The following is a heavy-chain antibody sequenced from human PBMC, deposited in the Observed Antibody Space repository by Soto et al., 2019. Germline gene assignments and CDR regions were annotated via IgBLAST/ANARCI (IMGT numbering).Heavy chain of an antibody. D-gene: IGHD2-2*01. CDR3: ARDLHQMLSPKHYYYYLDV. V-gene: IGHV3-11*01. CDR1: GFSFSDYS. CDR2: ISNTAITD. Sequence: QVQLVESGGDLVKPGGSLRLSCVASGFSFSDYSMTWMRQAPGGGLDFVAFISNTAITDYYADSVKGRFTISRDNARNSVYLQMDSLRAEDAAVYYCARDLHQMLSPKHYYYYLDVWGTGTTVTVSS. J-gene: IGHJ6*03.